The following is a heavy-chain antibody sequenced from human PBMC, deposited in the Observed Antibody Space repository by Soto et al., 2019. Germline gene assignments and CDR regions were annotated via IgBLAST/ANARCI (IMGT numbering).Heavy chain of an antibody. J-gene: IGHJ2*01. Sequence: QVQLVQSGAEVKKPGSSVKVSCKASGGTFSTYAISWVRQAPGQGLEWMGGITPLFGTANYAQKFQGRVTIPADESTTTAYMVLTSLRSEDTAVYYCAQTLGLAVAGPGRFDLWGRGTLITVSS. CDR3: AQTLGLAVAGPGRFDL. D-gene: IGHD6-19*01. V-gene: IGHV1-69*12. CDR2: ITPLFGTA. CDR1: GGTFSTYA.